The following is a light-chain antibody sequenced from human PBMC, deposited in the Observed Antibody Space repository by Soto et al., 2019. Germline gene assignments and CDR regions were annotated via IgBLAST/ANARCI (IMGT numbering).Light chain of an antibody. Sequence: DIQMTQSPSSLSATVGDRVTITCRASQDIRKFLAWYQQKPGKVPKLLIYAASTLQSGVPSRFSGSGSGTDFTLTISRLEPEDVAVYYCQQYEAVVTFGQGTKVDIK. CDR1: QDIRKF. J-gene: IGKJ1*01. V-gene: IGKV1-27*01. CDR3: QQYEAVVT. CDR2: AAS.